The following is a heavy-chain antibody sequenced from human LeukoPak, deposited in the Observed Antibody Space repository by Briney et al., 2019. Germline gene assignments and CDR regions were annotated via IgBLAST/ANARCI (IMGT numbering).Heavy chain of an antibody. D-gene: IGHD1-14*01. Sequence: SETLSLTCAVSGGSISSSNWWSWVRQPPGKGLEWIGEIYHSGSTNYNPSLKSRVTISVDKSKNQFSLKLSSVTAADTAVYYCAASPYSSPELDYWGQGTLVTVSS. CDR1: GGSISSSNW. CDR2: IYHSGST. CDR3: AASPYSSPELDY. J-gene: IGHJ4*02. V-gene: IGHV4-4*02.